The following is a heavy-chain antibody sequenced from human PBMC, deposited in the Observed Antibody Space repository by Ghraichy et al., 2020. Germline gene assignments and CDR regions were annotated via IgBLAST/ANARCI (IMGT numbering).Heavy chain of an antibody. J-gene: IGHJ6*02. CDR1: GGTFSSYA. D-gene: IGHD3-3*01. CDR2: IIPIFGTA. V-gene: IGHV1-69*13. CDR3: ARQGFLEWGGDGYYYYGMDV. Sequence: SVKVSCKASGGTFSSYAISWVRQAPGQGLEWMGGIIPIFGTANYAQKFQGRVTITADESTSTAYMELSSLRSEDTAVYYCARQGFLEWGGDGYYYYGMDVWGQGTTVTVSS.